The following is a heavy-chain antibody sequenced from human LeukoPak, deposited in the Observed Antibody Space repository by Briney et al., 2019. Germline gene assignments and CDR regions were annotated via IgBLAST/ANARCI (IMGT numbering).Heavy chain of an antibody. V-gene: IGHV1-2*02. CDR3: ASLGSGSYLVDY. J-gene: IGHJ4*02. CDR1: GYTFTDYY. Sequence: ASVKVSCKASGYTFTDYYLHWVRQAPGQGLEWMGWINPNNGGTNYAQKFQGRATMTRDTSISTAYMELSRLRSDDTAVYYCASLGSGSYLVDYWGQGTLVTVSS. CDR2: INPNNGGT. D-gene: IGHD1-26*01.